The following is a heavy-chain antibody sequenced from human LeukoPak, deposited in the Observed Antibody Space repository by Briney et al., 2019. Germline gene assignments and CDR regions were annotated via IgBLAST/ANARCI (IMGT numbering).Heavy chain of an antibody. Sequence: GASVTVSCTASGYTFTIYYMHWVRQAPGQGLEWMGIINPSGGSTSYAQKFQGRVTMTRDTSTSTVYMELSSLRSEDTAVYYCARANSKIQLWFSSVSQSFDYWGQGTLVTVSS. CDR1: GYTFTIYY. J-gene: IGHJ4*02. V-gene: IGHV1-46*01. D-gene: IGHD5-18*01. CDR3: ARANSKIQLWFSSVSQSFDY. CDR2: INPSGGST.